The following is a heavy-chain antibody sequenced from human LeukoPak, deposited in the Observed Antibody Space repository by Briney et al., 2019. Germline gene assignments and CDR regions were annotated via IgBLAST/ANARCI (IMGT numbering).Heavy chain of an antibody. CDR3: ASDSYSPEYFQH. CDR2: MSYDGSHK. V-gene: IGHV3-30*14. CDR1: GFSFISYT. J-gene: IGHJ1*01. D-gene: IGHD2-15*01. Sequence: GGSLRLSCVASGFSFISYTMHWVRQAPGKGLEWVAVMSYDGSHKYLADSVKGRFTISRDNSKNTLYLQMNSLRAEDTAVYYCASDSYSPEYFQHGSQGTLVTVSS.